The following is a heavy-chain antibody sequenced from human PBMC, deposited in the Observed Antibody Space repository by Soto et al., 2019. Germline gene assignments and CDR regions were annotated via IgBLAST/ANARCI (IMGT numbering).Heavy chain of an antibody. V-gene: IGHV4-59*01. CDR1: GGFI. D-gene: IGHD1-1*01. CDR2: IYNSGRY. Sequence: SETLSLTCTVSGGFIWGWIRQSPDKGLEWIGYIYNSGRYNYNPSLESRLTISIDTSKNQFSLRLASVTAADTAVYYCARILPNRQLFDSWSQGTLVTVSS. CDR3: ARILPNRQLFDS. J-gene: IGHJ4*02.